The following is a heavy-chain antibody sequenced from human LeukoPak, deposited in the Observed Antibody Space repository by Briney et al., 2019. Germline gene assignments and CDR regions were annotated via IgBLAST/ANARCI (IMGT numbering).Heavy chain of an antibody. CDR3: GRTGDLSDY. CDR1: GFTFSNHW. J-gene: IGHJ4*02. D-gene: IGHD7-27*01. Sequence: GGSLRLSCAASGASGFTFSNHWMSWVRQAPGKGLEWVANIEQDGSEMYYVDSVKGRFTISRDNAENSLYLQMNSLRADDTAVYYCGRTGDLSDYWGQGTLVTVSS. V-gene: IGHV3-7*01. CDR2: IEQDGSEM.